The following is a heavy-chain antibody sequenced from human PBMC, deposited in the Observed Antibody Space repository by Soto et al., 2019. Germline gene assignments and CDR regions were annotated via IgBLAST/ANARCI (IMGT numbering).Heavy chain of an antibody. CDR1: GGTFSIYA. V-gene: IGHV1-69*13. CDR3: ARKGIAAPLDY. CDR2: IIPIFGTA. D-gene: IGHD6-13*01. Sequence: ASVKLSCTASGGTFSIYAISWVRQAPGQGLEWMGGIIPIFGTANYAQKFQGRVTITADESTSTAYMELSSLRSEDTAVYYCARKGIAAPLDYWGQGTLVTVSS. J-gene: IGHJ4*02.